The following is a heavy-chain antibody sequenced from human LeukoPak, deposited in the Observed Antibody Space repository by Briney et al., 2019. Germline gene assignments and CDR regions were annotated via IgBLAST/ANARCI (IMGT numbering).Heavy chain of an antibody. CDR1: GVSISSGGYS. V-gene: IGHV4-30-4*07. CDR3: ARVPDGDYPTFDS. CDR2: IYYSGST. J-gene: IGHJ4*02. D-gene: IGHD4-17*01. Sequence: PSQTLSLTCAVSGVSISSGGYSWSWIRQPPGKGLEWIGYIYYSGSTYYNPSLKSRLTISLDTSQNQFSLTLNSVTAADTAVYYCARVPDGDYPTFDSWGQGTLVTVSS.